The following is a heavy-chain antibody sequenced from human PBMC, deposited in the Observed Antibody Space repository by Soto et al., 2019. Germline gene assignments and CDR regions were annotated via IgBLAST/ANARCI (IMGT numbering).Heavy chain of an antibody. V-gene: IGHV3-73*01. CDR2: IRSKANSYAT. Sequence: GGSLRLSCAASGFTFSGSAMHWVRQASGKGLEWVGRIRSKANSYATAYAASVKGWLTISRDDSKNTSYLQMNSLKTEATAVYYCSRGELPNFYYSYGMDVWGQGTSVTVSS. CDR1: GFTFSGSA. J-gene: IGHJ6*02. D-gene: IGHD1-26*01. CDR3: SRGELPNFYYSYGMDV.